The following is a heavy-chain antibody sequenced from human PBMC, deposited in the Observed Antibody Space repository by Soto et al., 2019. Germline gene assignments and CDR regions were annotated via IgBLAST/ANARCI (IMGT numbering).Heavy chain of an antibody. J-gene: IGHJ4*02. V-gene: IGHV1-18*01. CDR2: ISGYDGNT. D-gene: IGHD3-10*01. CDR1: GFTLNDFG. Sequence: ASVKVSCKASGFTLNDFGVSWVRQAPGQGLEWMGWISGYDGNTNFAQKYEGRVTMTIDSSTSTVYMELRNLRSDDTAMYYCAREKWFGQTPFDSWGQGTLVTVSS. CDR3: AREKWFGQTPFDS.